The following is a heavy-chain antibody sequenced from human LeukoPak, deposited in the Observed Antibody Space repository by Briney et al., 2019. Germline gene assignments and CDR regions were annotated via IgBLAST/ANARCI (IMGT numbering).Heavy chain of an antibody. V-gene: IGHV1-46*01. D-gene: IGHD1-1*01. CDR2: INPSGGST. J-gene: IGHJ4*02. CDR3: ARAPDLWTDY. Sequence: ASVKVSFKASGYTFTSYYIHWVRQAPGQGLEWIGIINPSGGSTTYAQKFQGRVTMTRDTSTSTVYMELSSLRSEDTAMYYCARAPDLWTDYWGQGTLVTVSS. CDR1: GYTFTSYY.